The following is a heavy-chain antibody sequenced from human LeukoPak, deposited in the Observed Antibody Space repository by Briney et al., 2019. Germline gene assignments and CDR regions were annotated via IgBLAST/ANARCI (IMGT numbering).Heavy chain of an antibody. CDR1: GFTFSSYG. V-gene: IGHV3-30*03. CDR2: ISYDGSNK. Sequence: PGRSLRLSCAASGFTFSSYGMHWVCQAPGKGLEWVAVISYDGSNKYYADSVKGRFTISRDNSKNTLYLQMNSLRAEDTAVYYCTMIVDIVSTGYFDYWGQGTLVSVSS. D-gene: IGHD5/OR15-5a*01. J-gene: IGHJ4*02. CDR3: TMIVDIVSTGYFDY.